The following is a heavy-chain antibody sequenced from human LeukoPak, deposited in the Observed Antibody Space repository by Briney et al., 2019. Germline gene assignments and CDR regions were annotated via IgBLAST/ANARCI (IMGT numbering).Heavy chain of an antibody. CDR2: INHSGST. CDR3: ARIPATMQGEGFCYFDY. D-gene: IGHD4/OR15-4a*01. Sequence: PSETLSLTCAVYGGSFSGYYWSWIRQPPGKGLEWIGEINHSGSTNYNPSLKSRVTISVDTSKNQFSLKLSSVTAADTAVYYCARIPATMQGEGFCYFDYWGQGTLVTVSS. V-gene: IGHV4-34*01. CDR1: GGSFSGYY. J-gene: IGHJ4*02.